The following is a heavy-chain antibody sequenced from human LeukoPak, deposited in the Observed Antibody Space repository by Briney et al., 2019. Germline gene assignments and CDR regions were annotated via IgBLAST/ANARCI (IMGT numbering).Heavy chain of an antibody. D-gene: IGHD5-18*01. CDR3: ATGHSYGYDY. V-gene: IGHV3-74*01. J-gene: IGHJ4*02. Sequence: PGGSLRLSCAASGLTFSDFWMHWVRQLLGKGLVWVALVKGDGRTTIYADSVKGRFTISRDNAKNTLYLQMNSLRADDSGVYYCATGHSYGYDYWGQGVLVTVSS. CDR1: GLTFSDFW. CDR2: VKGDGRTT.